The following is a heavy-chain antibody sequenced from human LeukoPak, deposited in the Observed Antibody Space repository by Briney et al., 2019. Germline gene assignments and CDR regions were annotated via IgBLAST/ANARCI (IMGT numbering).Heavy chain of an antibody. CDR3: ARGVVVVAATGRIDY. V-gene: IGHV4-34*01. Sequence: SETLSLTCAVYGGSFSGYYWSWIRQHPGKGQEWIGSIYYSGSTYYNPSLKSRVTISVDTSRNQFSLKLSSVTAADTAVYYCARGVVVVAATGRIDYWGQGTLVTVSS. D-gene: IGHD2-15*01. J-gene: IGHJ4*02. CDR2: IYYSGST. CDR1: GGSFSGYY.